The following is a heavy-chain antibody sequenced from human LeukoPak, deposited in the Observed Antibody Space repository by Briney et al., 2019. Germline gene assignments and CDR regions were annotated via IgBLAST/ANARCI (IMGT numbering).Heavy chain of an antibody. CDR2: FIPIFGTA. Sequence: SVKVSCKASGGTFSSYAISWVRQAPGQGLEWMGGFIPIFGTANYAQKFQGRVTITADESTSTAYMELSSLRSEDTAVYYCASRYFTIYTSGFDYWGQGTLVTVSS. CDR3: ASRYFTIYTSGFDY. D-gene: IGHD2/OR15-2a*01. J-gene: IGHJ4*02. CDR1: GGTFSSYA. V-gene: IGHV1-69*01.